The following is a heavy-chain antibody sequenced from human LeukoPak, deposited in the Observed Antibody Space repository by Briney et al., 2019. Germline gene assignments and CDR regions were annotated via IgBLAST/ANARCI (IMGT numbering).Heavy chain of an antibody. CDR2: IKSDGSWT. Sequence: GGSLRLSCAASGFSIRGYWMHWVRQAPGKGLMWVSRIKSDGSWTNYADSVRGRFTISRDNAKNTLFLQMVGLRAEDTAIYYCVRDGDAYDFDLWGQGILVTVSS. D-gene: IGHD5-12*01. J-gene: IGHJ4*02. V-gene: IGHV3-74*01. CDR3: VRDGDAYDFDL. CDR1: GFSIRGYW.